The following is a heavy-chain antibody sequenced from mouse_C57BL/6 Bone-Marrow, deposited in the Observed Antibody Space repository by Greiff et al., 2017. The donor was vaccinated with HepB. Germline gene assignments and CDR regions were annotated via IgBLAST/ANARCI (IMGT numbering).Heavy chain of an antibody. CDR3: ARLITTPRYFDV. CDR2: ISSGGSYT. CDR1: GFTFSSYG. Sequence: EVQGVESGGDLVKPGGSLKLSCAASGFTFSSYGMSWVRQTPDKRLEWVATISSGGSYTYYPDSVKGRFTISRDNAKNTLYLQMSSLKSEDTAMYYCARLITTPRYFDVWGTGTTVTVSS. J-gene: IGHJ1*03. D-gene: IGHD1-1*01. V-gene: IGHV5-6*01.